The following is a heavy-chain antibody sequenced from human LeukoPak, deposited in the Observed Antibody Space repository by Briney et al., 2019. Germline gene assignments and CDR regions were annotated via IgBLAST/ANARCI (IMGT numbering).Heavy chain of an antibody. V-gene: IGHV4-4*07. Sequence: SETLSLTCKVSGCSISSYYWSWIRQPAGQGLEWIGRIYTSGSTNNNPSLNSRVTMSVDTSKNHFSLKLSSATAADTAVYYCARFLRNKTTVNTKNDGRSGIYYYYYMDGWGKGTTVTISS. CDR3: ARFLRNKTTVNTKNDGRSGIYYYYYMDG. CDR2: IYTSGST. CDR1: GCSISSYY. D-gene: IGHD4-17*01. J-gene: IGHJ6*03.